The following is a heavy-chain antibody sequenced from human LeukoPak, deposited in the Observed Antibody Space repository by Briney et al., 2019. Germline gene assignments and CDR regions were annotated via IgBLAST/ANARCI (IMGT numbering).Heavy chain of an antibody. J-gene: IGHJ4*02. V-gene: IGHV3-23*01. CDR2: TSSSDSGK. Sequence: GGSLRLSCVVSGFTLSSYAMSWGRQAPGKGLEWGAATSSSDSGKYHADSVRVRFTISRDNSKNTLYLQMNSLRAEDTAVYYCARGPSGYHNPGGQGTLVTVSS. D-gene: IGHD5-12*01. CDR1: GFTLSSYA. CDR3: ARGPSGYHNP.